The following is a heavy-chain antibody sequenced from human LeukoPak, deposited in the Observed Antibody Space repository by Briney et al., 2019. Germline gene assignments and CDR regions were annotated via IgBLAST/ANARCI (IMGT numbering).Heavy chain of an antibody. CDR1: GFTFSSYA. J-gene: IGHJ4*02. CDR2: ISYDGSNK. CDR3: ARDLSLRYYFDY. D-gene: IGHD3-3*02. V-gene: IGHV3-30*04. Sequence: PGGSLRLSCAASGFTFSSYAMHWVRQAPGKGLEWVAVISYDGSNKYYADSVKGRFTISRDNSKNTLYLQMNSLRAEDTAVYYCARDLSLRYYFDYWGQGTLVTVSS.